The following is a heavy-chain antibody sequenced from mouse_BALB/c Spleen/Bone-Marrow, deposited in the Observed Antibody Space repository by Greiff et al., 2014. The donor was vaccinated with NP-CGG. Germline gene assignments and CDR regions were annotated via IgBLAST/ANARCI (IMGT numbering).Heavy chain of an antibody. CDR1: GYTFTSYV. V-gene: IGHV1-14*01. Sequence: VQLKDSGPELVKPGASVKMSCEASGYTFTSYVMHWVKQKPGQGLAWIGSINPYNDGTTYNEKVKGKATLTSDKSSSTAYMELSSLTSEDSAVYYCARGNYYDYDYFDHWGQGTTLTGSS. J-gene: IGHJ2*01. CDR2: INPYNDGT. CDR3: ARGNYYDYDYFDH. D-gene: IGHD2-4*01.